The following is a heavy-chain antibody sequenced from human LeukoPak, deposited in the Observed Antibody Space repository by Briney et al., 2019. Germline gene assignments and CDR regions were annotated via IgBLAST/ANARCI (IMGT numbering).Heavy chain of an antibody. J-gene: IGHJ6*02. CDR1: GYTFTSYD. CDR3: AYYDILTGYSGYYGMDV. CDR2: MNPNSGNT. V-gene: IGHV1-8*01. Sequence: ASVKVSCKASGYTFTSYDINWVRQATGQGLEWMGWMNPNSGNTGYAQKFQGRVTMTRNTSISTAYMELSSLRSEDTAVYYCAYYDILTGYSGYYGMDVWAKGPRSPSP. D-gene: IGHD3-9*01.